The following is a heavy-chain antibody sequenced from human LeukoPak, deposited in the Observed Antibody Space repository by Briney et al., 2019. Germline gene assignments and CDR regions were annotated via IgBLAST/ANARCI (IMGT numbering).Heavy chain of an antibody. CDR1: GGSFSGYY. J-gene: IGHJ4*02. Sequence: SETLSLTCAVYGGSFSGYYWSWIRQPPGKGLEWIGEINHSGSTNYNPSLKSRVTISVDTSKNQFSLKLSSVTAADTAVYYCARHYGSDQLDYWGQGTLVTVSS. CDR2: INHSGST. V-gene: IGHV4-34*01. D-gene: IGHD6-19*01. CDR3: ARHYGSDQLDY.